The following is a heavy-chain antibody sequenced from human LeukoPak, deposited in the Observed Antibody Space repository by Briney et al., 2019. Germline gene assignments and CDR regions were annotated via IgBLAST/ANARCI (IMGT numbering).Heavy chain of an antibody. J-gene: IGHJ4*02. D-gene: IGHD3-10*01. CDR3: ARRLLWFGELNDY. CDR1: GFTFGAYW. V-gene: IGHV3-7*01. Sequence: PGGSLRLSCAASGFTFGAYWMTWVRQAPEKGLEWVANIQQDGSAKYYVDSVRGRFTISRDNAKNSLDLQMNSLRPEDTAVYYCARRLLWFGELNDYWGQGTLVTVSS. CDR2: IQQDGSAK.